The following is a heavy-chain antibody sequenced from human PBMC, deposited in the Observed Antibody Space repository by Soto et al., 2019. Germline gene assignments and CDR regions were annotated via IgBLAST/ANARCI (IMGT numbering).Heavy chain of an antibody. V-gene: IGHV3-74*01. J-gene: IGHJ6*02. Sequence: PGGSLRLSCAASGFTFSSYWMHWVRQAPGKELVWVSRINSDGSSTIYADSVKGRFTISRDNAKNTLYLQMNSLRAEDTAVYYCFGFGELFSYYYYYGMDVWGQGTTVTVSS. CDR2: INSDGSST. CDR3: FGFGELFSYYYYYGMDV. D-gene: IGHD3-10*01. CDR1: GFTFSSYW.